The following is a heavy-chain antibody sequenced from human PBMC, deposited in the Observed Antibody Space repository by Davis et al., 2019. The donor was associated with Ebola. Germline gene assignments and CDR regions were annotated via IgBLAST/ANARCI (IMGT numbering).Heavy chain of an antibody. V-gene: IGHV4-34*01. D-gene: IGHD3-22*01. CDR1: GGSFSGYY. CDR3: ARGTHYYDSSGYYSWFDP. CDR2: INHSGST. J-gene: IGHJ5*02. Sequence: MPSETLSLTCAVYGGSFSGYYWSWIRQPPGKGLEWIGEINHSGSTNYNPSLKSRVTISVDTSKNQFSLKLSSVTAADTAVYYCARGTHYYDSSGYYSWFDPWGQGTLVTVSS.